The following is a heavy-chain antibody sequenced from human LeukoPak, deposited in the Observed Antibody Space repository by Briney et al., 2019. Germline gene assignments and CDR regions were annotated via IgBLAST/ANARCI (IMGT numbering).Heavy chain of an antibody. V-gene: IGHV4-39*01. D-gene: IGHD3-10*01. CDR3: ARLNYYGSGSYYPHFDY. J-gene: IGHJ4*02. CDR2: IYYSGST. Sequence: SETLSLTCTVSGGSISSSSYYWGWIRQPPGKGLEWIGSIYYSGSTHYNPSLKSRVTISVDTSKNQFSLKLSSVTAADTAVYYCARLNYYGSGSYYPHFDYWGQGTLVTVSS. CDR1: GGSISSSSYY.